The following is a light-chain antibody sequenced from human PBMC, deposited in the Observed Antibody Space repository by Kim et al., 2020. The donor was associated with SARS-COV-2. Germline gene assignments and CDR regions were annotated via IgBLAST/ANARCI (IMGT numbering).Light chain of an antibody. V-gene: IGLV2-8*01. CDR3: SSYEGSRTV. CDR1: TSTLDDFKY. J-gene: IGLJ1*01. CDR2: EVT. Sequence: PGQSVTISCTGATSTLDDFKYVSWYQQYPDSAPKLIIFEVTKRRSGVPDRFSGSMSGNTASLTVSALEVADEADYYCSSYEGSRTVFGTGTKVTVL.